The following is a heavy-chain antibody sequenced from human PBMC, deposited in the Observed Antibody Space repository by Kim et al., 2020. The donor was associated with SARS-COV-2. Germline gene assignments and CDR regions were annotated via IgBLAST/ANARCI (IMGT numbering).Heavy chain of an antibody. D-gene: IGHD2-2*02. Sequence: GGSLRLSCAASGFTFSSYGMHWVRQAPGKGLEWVAVIWYDGSNKYYADSVKGRFTISRDNSKNTLYLQMNSLRAEDTAVYYCARELPVVPAAILFYYGMGVWGQGPTVPVSS. CDR1: GFTFSSYG. V-gene: IGHV3-33*01. CDR2: IWYDGSNK. CDR3: ARELPVVPAAILFYYGMGV. J-gene: IGHJ6*02.